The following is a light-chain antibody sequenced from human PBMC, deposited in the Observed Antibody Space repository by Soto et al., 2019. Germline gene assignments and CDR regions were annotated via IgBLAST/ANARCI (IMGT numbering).Light chain of an antibody. CDR2: DVG. V-gene: IGLV2-14*01. CDR1: SSDVGGYEY. CDR3: SSYTGCSTVV. Sequence: QSALTQPASVAGSPGQSITISCTGSSSDVGGYEYVSWFQQHPGKAPKLIIYDVGNRPSGISNRFSGSKSDNTASLTISGLQADDEADYYCSSYTGCSTVVFGGGTKVTGL. J-gene: IGLJ2*01.